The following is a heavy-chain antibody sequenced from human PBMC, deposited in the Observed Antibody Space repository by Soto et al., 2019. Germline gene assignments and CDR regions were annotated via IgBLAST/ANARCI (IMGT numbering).Heavy chain of an antibody. D-gene: IGHD3-22*01. V-gene: IGHV1-69*02. CDR1: GGTFSSYT. J-gene: IGHJ4*02. Sequence: SVKVSCKASGGTFSSYTISWVRQAPGQGLEWMGRIIPILGIANYAQKFQGRVTITADKSTSTAYMELRSLRSDDTAVYYCARATNYYDSSGYHAYWGQGTLVTVSS. CDR3: ARATNYYDSSGYHAY. CDR2: IIPILGIA.